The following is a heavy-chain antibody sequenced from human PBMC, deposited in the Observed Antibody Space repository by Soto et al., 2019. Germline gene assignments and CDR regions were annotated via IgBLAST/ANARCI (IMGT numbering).Heavy chain of an antibody. Sequence: ATEKVSCKASGYTFTSYAMHWVRQAPGQRLEWMGWINAGNGNTKYSQKFQGRVTITRDTSASTAYMELSSLRSEDTAVYYCARYREFNGNYYDSSGYYFDYWGQGTLVTVSS. V-gene: IGHV1-3*01. CDR3: ARYREFNGNYYDSSGYYFDY. J-gene: IGHJ4*02. D-gene: IGHD3-22*01. CDR1: GYTFTSYA. CDR2: INAGNGNT.